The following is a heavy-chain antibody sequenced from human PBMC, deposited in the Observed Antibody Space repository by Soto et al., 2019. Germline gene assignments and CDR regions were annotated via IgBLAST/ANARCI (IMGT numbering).Heavy chain of an antibody. CDR1: GYTFTGYY. CDR3: ARVGPGSGYSGSLGVENWFDT. D-gene: IGHD6-6*01. J-gene: IGHJ5*02. V-gene: IGHV1-2*04. CDR2: INPNSGGT. Sequence: ASVKVSCKASGYTFTGYYMHWVRQAPGQGLEWMGWINPNSGGTNYAQKFQGWVTMTRDTSISTAYMELSRLRSDDTAVYYCARVGPGSGYSGSLGVENWFDTWGQGTLVTVSS.